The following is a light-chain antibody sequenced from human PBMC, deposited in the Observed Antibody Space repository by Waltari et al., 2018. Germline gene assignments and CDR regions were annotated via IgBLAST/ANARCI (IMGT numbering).Light chain of an antibody. Sequence: QSALTQPASVSGSPGQSITISCTVTSSDVGGYNFVSWYQQYPGKAPKLVIYDVSARPSGSSARFSGSKCGNTASLVISGLQPEDEADYYCSSYTATRHYVFGTGTKVTVL. V-gene: IGLV2-14*03. CDR3: SSYTATRHYV. CDR1: SSDVGGYNF. CDR2: DVS. J-gene: IGLJ1*01.